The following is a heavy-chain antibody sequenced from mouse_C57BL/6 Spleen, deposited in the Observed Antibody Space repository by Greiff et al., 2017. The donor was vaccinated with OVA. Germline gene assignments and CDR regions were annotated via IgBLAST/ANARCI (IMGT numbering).Heavy chain of an antibody. Sequence: EVKLMESGPGLVKPSQSLSLTCSVTGYSITSGYYWNWIRQFPGNKLEWMGYISYDGSNNYNPSLKNRISITRDTSTNQFFLKLNSVTTEDTATYYCARGLPLDYWGQGTTLTVSS. CDR1: GYSITSGYY. V-gene: IGHV3-6*01. CDR2: ISYDGSN. D-gene: IGHD5-5*01. J-gene: IGHJ2*01. CDR3: ARGLPLDY.